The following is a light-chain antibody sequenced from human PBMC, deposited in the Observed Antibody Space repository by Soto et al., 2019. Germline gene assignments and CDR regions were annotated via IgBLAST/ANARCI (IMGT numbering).Light chain of an antibody. Sequence: EMVLTQAPVTLSLSPGDRATLSCRASQSVSSNYLSWYQQKPGQAPRLLIYDAFSRATGIADRFSGSGAGTDFTLTISRLEPEDFAVYYCQQYGSSLGVTFGQGTKVDIK. CDR2: DAF. J-gene: IGKJ1*01. CDR3: QQYGSSLGVT. CDR1: QSVSSNY. V-gene: IGKV3-20*01.